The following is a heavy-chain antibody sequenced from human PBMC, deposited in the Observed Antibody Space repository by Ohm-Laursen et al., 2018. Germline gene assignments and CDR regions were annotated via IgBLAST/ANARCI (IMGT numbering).Heavy chain of an antibody. J-gene: IGHJ3*02. V-gene: IGHV4-59*01. Sequence: SETLSLTWTVSGGSISSYYWSWIRQPPRKGLGWIGYIYYSGSTNYNPSLKSRVTISVDTSKNQFSLKLSSVTAADTAVYYCARESGGIDIWGQGTMVTVSS. D-gene: IGHD3-3*01. CDR2: IYYSGST. CDR3: ARESGGIDI. CDR1: GGSISSYY.